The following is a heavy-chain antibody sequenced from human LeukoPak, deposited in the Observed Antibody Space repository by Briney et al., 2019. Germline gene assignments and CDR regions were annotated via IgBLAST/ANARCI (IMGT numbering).Heavy chain of an antibody. V-gene: IGHV4-38-2*02. J-gene: IGHJ4*02. CDR2: IYRSGST. CDR1: DNSISSDYY. D-gene: IGHD4-17*01. Sequence: NPSETLALTCTVTDNSISSDYYWGWIRQPPGKGLEWIGNIYRSGSTYYNPSLKSRVTLSLNTSNNHFTLKMSSVTAADTAVYYCARRGAHYGDFDSWGQGTLVTVSS. CDR3: ARRGAHYGDFDS.